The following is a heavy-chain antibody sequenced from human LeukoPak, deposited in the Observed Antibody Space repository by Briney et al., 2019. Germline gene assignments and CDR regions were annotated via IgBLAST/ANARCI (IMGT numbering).Heavy chain of an antibody. Sequence: PGGSLRLSCAASGFTFSSYAMSWVRQAPGKGLEWVSAISGSGGSTYYADSVKGRFTISRDNSKNTLYLQMNSLRAEDTAVYYCAKDSQLLYYYYYGMDVWGQGTTVTVSS. CDR1: GFTFSSYA. J-gene: IGHJ6*02. V-gene: IGHV3-23*01. CDR3: AKDSQLLYYYYYGMDV. D-gene: IGHD2-2*01. CDR2: ISGSGGST.